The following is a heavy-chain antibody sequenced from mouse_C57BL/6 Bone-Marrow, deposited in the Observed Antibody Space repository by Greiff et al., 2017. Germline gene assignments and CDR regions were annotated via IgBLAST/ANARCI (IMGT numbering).Heavy chain of an antibody. CDR3: ARSGGFAY. V-gene: IGHV5-15*01. Sequence: EVKLVESGGGLVQPGGSLKLSCAASGFTFSDYGMAWVRRAPRKGPEWVAFISNLAYSIYYADTVTGRFPISRENAKNTLYLEMSSLRSEDTAMYYCARSGGFAYWGQGTLVTVSA. D-gene: IGHD4-1*01. CDR1: GFTFSDYG. J-gene: IGHJ3*01. CDR2: ISNLAYSI.